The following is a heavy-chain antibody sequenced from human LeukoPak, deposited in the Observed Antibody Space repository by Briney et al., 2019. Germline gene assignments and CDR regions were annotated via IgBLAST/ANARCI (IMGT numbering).Heavy chain of an antibody. CDR1: GFRFRNFG. CDR2: TSHDGTNT. CDR3: AKDPGAVVVQAYYLDH. V-gene: IGHV3-30*18. Sequence: PGGSLRLSCVDSGFRFRNFGMHWVRQAPGKGLEWVAVTSHDGTNTYHADSVRGRFTISRDNSKNTLYLQMNSLRPEDTAVYYCAKDPGAVVVQAYYLDHWGQGTLVTVSS. D-gene: IGHD2-21*01. J-gene: IGHJ4*02.